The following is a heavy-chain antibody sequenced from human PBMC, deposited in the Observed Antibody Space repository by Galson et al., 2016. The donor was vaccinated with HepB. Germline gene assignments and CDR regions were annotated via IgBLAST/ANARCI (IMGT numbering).Heavy chain of an antibody. CDR3: VKGTMF. Sequence: SLRLSCAASGSTFGDYVMSWVRQAPGKGLEWVSGIVGYNGRTSYIESVWCRFTISRDNSKNTLYLQMNSLRAEDTAVYYFVKGTMFGGQATTVTVSS. V-gene: IGHV3-23*01. J-gene: IGHJ6*02. CDR2: IVGYNGRT. D-gene: IGHD3-10*02. CDR1: GSTFGDYV.